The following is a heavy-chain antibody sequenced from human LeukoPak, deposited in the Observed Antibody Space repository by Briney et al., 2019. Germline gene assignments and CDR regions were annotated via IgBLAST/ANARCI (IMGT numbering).Heavy chain of an antibody. J-gene: IGHJ4*02. D-gene: IGHD5-12*01. Sequence: AASVKVSCKASGYTFTSYYMHWVRQAPGQGLEWMGIINPSGGSTTYAQNFQGRVTMTRDTSTSTVYMELSSLRSEDTAVYYCARDIVATIGDYWGQGTLVTVSS. CDR2: INPSGGST. CDR3: ARDIVATIGDY. V-gene: IGHV1-46*01. CDR1: GYTFTSYY.